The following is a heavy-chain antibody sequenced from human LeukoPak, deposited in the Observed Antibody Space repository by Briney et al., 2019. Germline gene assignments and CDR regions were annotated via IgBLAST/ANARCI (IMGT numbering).Heavy chain of an antibody. J-gene: IGHJ4*02. V-gene: IGHV1-24*01. Sequence: ASVKVSCKVSGYTLTELSMHWVRQAPGKGLEWMGGFDPEDGETIYAQKFQGRVTMTEDTSTDTAYMELSSLRSEDTAVYSCATFQPLWIAEAPFDYWGQGTLVTVSS. CDR1: GYTLTELS. D-gene: IGHD1-1*01. CDR2: FDPEDGET. CDR3: ATFQPLWIAEAPFDY.